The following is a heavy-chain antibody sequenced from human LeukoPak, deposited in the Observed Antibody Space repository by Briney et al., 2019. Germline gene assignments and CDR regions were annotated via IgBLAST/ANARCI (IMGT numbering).Heavy chain of an antibody. CDR3: ALLGVPAAMRMDY. Sequence: SETLSLTFTVSGGSISSGGYYWSWIRQHPGKGLEWIGYIYYSGSTYYNPSLKSRVTISVDTSKNQFSLKLSSVTAADTAVYYCALLGVPAAMRMDYWGQGTLVTVSS. CDR1: GGSISSGGYY. J-gene: IGHJ4*02. V-gene: IGHV4-31*03. D-gene: IGHD2-2*01. CDR2: IYYSGST.